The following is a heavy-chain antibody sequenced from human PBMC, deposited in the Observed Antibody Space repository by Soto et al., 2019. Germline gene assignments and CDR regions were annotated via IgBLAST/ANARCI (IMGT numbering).Heavy chain of an antibody. V-gene: IGHV4-30-4*01. CDR3: ALDVAHGYTENV. D-gene: IGHD5-18*01. CDR1: GGSVGSGEYY. CDR2: IYDSGIT. J-gene: IGHJ3*01. Sequence: QVQLQESGPGLVKPSQTLSLACTVSGGSVGSGEYYYSWIRQPPGKGLEWIGYIYDSGITHYTPYLRGRVTMSLDRSHNQVTLKLSSVTAADTAVYVCALDVAHGYTENVWGQGTMVTVAS.